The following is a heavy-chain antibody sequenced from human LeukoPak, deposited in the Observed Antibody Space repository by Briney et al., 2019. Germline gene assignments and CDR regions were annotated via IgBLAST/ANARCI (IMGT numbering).Heavy chain of an antibody. D-gene: IGHD1-14*01. CDR2: IYYSGST. J-gene: IGHJ6*03. CDR3: ARSSGRSPNRDYMDV. V-gene: IGHV4-39*07. CDR1: GDSISSSSYY. Sequence: SETLSLICTVSGDSISSSSYYWGWIRQPPGKGLEWIGSIYYSGSTYYNPSLKSRVTISVDTSKNQFSLKLSSVTAADTAVYYCARSSGRSPNRDYMDVWGKGTTVTISS.